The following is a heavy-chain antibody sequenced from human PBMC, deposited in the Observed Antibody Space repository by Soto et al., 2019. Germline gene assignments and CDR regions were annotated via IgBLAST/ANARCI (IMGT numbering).Heavy chain of an antibody. CDR1: GFTFDDYA. Sequence: EVQLVESGGGLVQPGRSLRLSCAASGFTFDDYAMHWVRQAPGKGLEWVSGISWNSGSIGYADSVKGRFTISRDNAKNSLYLQMNSLRAEETALYYCAGSSWSGGYFDYWGQGTLVTVSS. CDR2: ISWNSGSI. CDR3: AGSSWSGGYFDY. J-gene: IGHJ4*02. V-gene: IGHV3-9*01. D-gene: IGHD6-13*01.